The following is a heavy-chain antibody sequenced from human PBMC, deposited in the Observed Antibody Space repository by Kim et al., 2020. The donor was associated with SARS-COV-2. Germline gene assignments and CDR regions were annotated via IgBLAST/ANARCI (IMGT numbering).Heavy chain of an antibody. CDR3: ARPYGGNYYYYGMDV. J-gene: IGHJ6*02. D-gene: IGHD4-17*01. Sequence: ADSVKGRFTISRDNSKNTLYLQMNSLRAEDTAVYYWARPYGGNYYYYGMDVWGQGTTVTVSS. V-gene: IGHV3-30*01.